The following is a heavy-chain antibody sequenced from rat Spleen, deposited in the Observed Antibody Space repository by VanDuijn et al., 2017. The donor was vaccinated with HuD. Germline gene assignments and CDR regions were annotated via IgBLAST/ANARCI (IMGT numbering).Heavy chain of an antibody. D-gene: IGHD1-2*01. Sequence: EMQLVESGGGLVQPGRSLRLSCAASGFTFSDYYMAWVRQAPKKGLEWVASISYEGSITYYGDSVKGRFTISRDNAKSTLYLQMNSLRSEDTASYYCARPCSRRYVMDAWGQGASVTVSS. CDR1: GFTFSDYY. CDR2: ISYEGSIT. CDR3: ARPCSRRYVMDA. V-gene: IGHV5-22*01. J-gene: IGHJ4*01.